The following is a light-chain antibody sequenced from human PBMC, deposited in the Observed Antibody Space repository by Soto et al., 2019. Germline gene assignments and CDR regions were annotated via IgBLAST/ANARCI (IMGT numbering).Light chain of an antibody. CDR2: GAS. CDR3: QQYGTSPLT. Sequence: IVMTQSPATLSVSPGERATLSCRASQSVSNQLAWYQQKPGQAPTLLMSGASNRATGIPARFSGSGSGTDFTLTITRVEPEDFAVYYCQQYGTSPLTFGGGTKVDIK. V-gene: IGKV3D-15*01. J-gene: IGKJ4*01. CDR1: QSVSNQ.